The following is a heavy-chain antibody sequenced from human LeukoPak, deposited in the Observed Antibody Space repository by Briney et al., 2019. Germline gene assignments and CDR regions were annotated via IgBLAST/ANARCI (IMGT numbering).Heavy chain of an antibody. CDR1: GFTFSSYS. D-gene: IGHD4-23*01. J-gene: IGHJ4*02. CDR2: ISWNSGSI. CDR3: ASPTTVVTPTYFDY. Sequence: GGSLRLSCAASGFTFSSYSMNWVRQAPGKGLEWVSGISWNSGSIGYADSVKGRFTISRDNSKNTLYLQMNSLRAEDTAVYYCASPTTVVTPTYFDYWGQGTLVTVSS. V-gene: IGHV3-23*01.